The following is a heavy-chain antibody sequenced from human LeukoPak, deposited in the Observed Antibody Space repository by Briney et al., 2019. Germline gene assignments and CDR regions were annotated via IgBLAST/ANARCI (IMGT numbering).Heavy chain of an antibody. D-gene: IGHD3-9*01. CDR2: INHSGST. Sequence: SETLSLTCAVYGGSFSGYYWSWIRQPPGKGLEGIGEINHSGSTNYNPSLKSRVTISVDTSKNQFSLKLSSVTAADTAVYYCARGNAWARYFDAPWGQGTLVTVSS. CDR3: ARGNAWARYFDAP. CDR1: GGSFSGYY. J-gene: IGHJ5*02. V-gene: IGHV4-34*01.